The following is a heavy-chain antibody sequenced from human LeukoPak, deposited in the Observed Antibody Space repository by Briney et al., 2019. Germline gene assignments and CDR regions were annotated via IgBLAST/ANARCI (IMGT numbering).Heavy chain of an antibody. Sequence: PSVTLSLTCTVSGASITSFHWTWIRQPAGKGLEWIGLIYSSGSTIYNPSLQSRVAMSVDMTKNQLSLKLSSVTAADTAMYYCARKDGDYWGQGTLVTVSS. D-gene: IGHD6-6*01. CDR3: ARKDGDY. CDR1: GASITSFH. J-gene: IGHJ4*02. V-gene: IGHV4-4*07. CDR2: IYSSGST.